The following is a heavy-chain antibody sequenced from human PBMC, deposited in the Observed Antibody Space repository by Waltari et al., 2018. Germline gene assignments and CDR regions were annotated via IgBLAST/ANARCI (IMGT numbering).Heavy chain of an antibody. CDR1: GGSFSGYY. V-gene: IGHV4-34*01. CDR3: ARRGGAAVLY. J-gene: IGHJ4*02. Sequence: QVQLQQWGAGLLKPSETLSLTCAVYGGSFSGYYWSWIRQPPGKGLEWIGEINHSGSTNYNPSLKSRVTISVDTSKNKFSLKLSSVTAADTAVYYCARRGGAAVLYWGQGTLVTVSS. CDR2: INHSGST. D-gene: IGHD6-13*01.